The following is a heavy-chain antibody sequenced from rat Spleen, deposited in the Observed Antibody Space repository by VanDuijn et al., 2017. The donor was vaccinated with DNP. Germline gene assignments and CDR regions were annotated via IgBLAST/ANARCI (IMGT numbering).Heavy chain of an antibody. CDR3: AKAVYNNYWYFDF. V-gene: IGHV5-20*01. D-gene: IGHD1-10*01. CDR2: IRYDGGST. Sequence: EVQLVESGGDLVQPGRSLKLFCAASGFTFSDYYMAWIRQAPTKGLEWVAYIRYDGGSTKYGDSVKVRFTISRDNAKNTQYLQMDSLRSGDTATYFCAKAVYNNYWYFDFWGPGTMVTVSS. J-gene: IGHJ1*01. CDR1: GFTFSDYY.